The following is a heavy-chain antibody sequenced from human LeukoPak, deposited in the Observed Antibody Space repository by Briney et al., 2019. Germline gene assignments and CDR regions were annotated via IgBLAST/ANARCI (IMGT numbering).Heavy chain of an antibody. D-gene: IGHD5-24*01. J-gene: IGHJ4*02. CDR2: ISAFSGNT. CDR3: VRDRDGYNGGDY. Sequence: ASVKVSCKASGYTFTSYGISWVRQAPGQGLEWMGWISAFSGNTNYAQNLQGRVTLTTDTSTSTAYMELRSLRSDDTAVYYCVRDRDGYNGGDYWGQGTLVIVSS. CDR1: GYTFTSYG. V-gene: IGHV1-18*01.